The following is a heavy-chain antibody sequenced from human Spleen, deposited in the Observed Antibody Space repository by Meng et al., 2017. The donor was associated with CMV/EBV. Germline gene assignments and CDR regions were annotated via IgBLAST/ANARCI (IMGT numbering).Heavy chain of an antibody. D-gene: IGHD1-26*01. CDR3: TRGPLGSTRPFDH. Sequence: KTSGYRFDGFCIHWVRRAPGQGLEWMGPINPKDDVTKSAQKFEGRVSMTTDTAITTAYMELSNLRSDDTAFYYCTRGPLGSTRPFDHWGQGTLVTVSS. CDR1: GYRFDGFC. CDR2: INPKDDVT. J-gene: IGHJ4*02. V-gene: IGHV1-2*06.